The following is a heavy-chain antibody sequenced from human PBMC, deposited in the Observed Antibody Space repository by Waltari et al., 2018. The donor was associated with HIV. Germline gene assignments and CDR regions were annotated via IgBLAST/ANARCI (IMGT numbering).Heavy chain of an antibody. CDR2: IYWDNDK. J-gene: IGHJ4*02. CDR3: AHRLSNYGYFDY. D-gene: IGHD4-4*01. CDR1: GFSLITSGVS. Sequence: QITLKESGPTLVKPTQPLTLTCSFSGFSLITSGVSVGWIRQPPGTALEWLALIYWDNDKSYSPSLKSRLTITKDTSKNQVVLTMTNMDPVDTATYYCAHRLSNYGYFDYWGQGTLVTVSS. V-gene: IGHV2-5*02.